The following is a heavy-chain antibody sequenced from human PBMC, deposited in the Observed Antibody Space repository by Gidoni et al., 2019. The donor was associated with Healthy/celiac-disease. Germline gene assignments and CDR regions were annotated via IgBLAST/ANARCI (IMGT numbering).Heavy chain of an antibody. J-gene: IGHJ4*02. Sequence: QVQLVQSGAEVKKPGASVKVSCKASGYTFPSYDLNWLLQTNGQGLDWMGWMNHNSGNTGYAQKFQGRVTMTRNTSISTAYMELSSLRSEDTAVYYCARVFRRLGGWLLTLAPPGGYYFDYWGQGTLVTVSS. D-gene: IGHD3-16*01. CDR3: ARVFRRLGGWLLTLAPPGGYYFDY. V-gene: IGHV1-8*01. CDR2: MNHNSGNT. CDR1: GYTFPSYD.